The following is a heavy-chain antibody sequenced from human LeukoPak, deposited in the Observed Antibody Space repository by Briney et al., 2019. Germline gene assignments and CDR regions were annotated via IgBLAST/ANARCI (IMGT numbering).Heavy chain of an antibody. D-gene: IGHD3-9*01. Sequence: ASVKVSCKASGYTFTGYYMHWVRQAPGQGLEWMGRINPNSGGTNYAQKFQGRVTMTRDTSISTAYMELSRLRSDDTAVYYCARAMFSLLRYFDWLLYYWGQGTLVTVSS. CDR2: INPNSGGT. V-gene: IGHV1-2*06. CDR1: GYTFTGYY. J-gene: IGHJ4*02. CDR3: ARAMFSLLRYFDWLLYY.